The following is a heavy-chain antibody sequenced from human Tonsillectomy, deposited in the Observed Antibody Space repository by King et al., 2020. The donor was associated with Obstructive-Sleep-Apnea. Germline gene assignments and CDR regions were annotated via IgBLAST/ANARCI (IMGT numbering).Heavy chain of an antibody. CDR2: IKSDGSST. Sequence: VQLVESGGGLVQPGGSLRLSCAASGFTFRSYWMHWVRQAPGKGLVWVSRIKSDGSSTSYGDSVKGRFTISRDNAKNTLYLQMDSLRAEDTAVYYCARDLLLGRWVAGTGDYWGQGTLVTVSS. CDR1: GFTFRSYW. V-gene: IGHV3-74*01. CDR3: ARDLLLGRWVAGTGDY. D-gene: IGHD6-19*01. J-gene: IGHJ4*02.